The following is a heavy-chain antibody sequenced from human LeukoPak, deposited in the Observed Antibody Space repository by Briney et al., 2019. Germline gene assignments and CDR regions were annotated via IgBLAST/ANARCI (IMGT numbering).Heavy chain of an antibody. CDR3: ASGYSYGYYSVY. D-gene: IGHD5-18*01. V-gene: IGHV1-46*01. Sequence: ASVKVSCKASGYTFTSYYMHWLRQTPGQGLEWMGIINPSGGSTSYAQKFQGRVTMTRDTSTSTVYMELSSLRSADTAVYYCASGYSYGYYSVYWGQGTLVTVSS. CDR2: INPSGGST. J-gene: IGHJ4*02. CDR1: GYTFTSYY.